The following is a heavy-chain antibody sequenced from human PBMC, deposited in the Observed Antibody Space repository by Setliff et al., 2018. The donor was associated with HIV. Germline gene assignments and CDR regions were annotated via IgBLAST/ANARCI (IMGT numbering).Heavy chain of an antibody. CDR3: ARAPATTHDFDH. CDR2: INHSGNT. CDR1: GGSFSGYY. J-gene: IGHJ4*02. D-gene: IGHD1-1*01. V-gene: IGHV4-34*01. Sequence: PSETLSLTCAVYGGSFSGYYWNWIRQPPGKGLDWIEEINHSGNTNYNPSLKSRVTISIDTSKNQFSLRLTPVTAADTAVYYCARAPATTHDFDHWGQGTLVTVS.